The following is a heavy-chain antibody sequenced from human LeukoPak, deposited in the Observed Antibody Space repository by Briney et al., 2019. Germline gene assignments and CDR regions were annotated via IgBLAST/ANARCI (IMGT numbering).Heavy chain of an antibody. CDR3: AKASSGWYFDLDY. J-gene: IGHJ4*02. D-gene: IGHD6-19*01. Sequence: GGSLRLSCAASGFTFSSYSMNWVRQAPGKGLEWVSSISSSSSYIYYADSVKGRFTISRDNAKNSLYLQMNTLRAEDTAVYYCAKASSGWYFDLDYWGQGTLVTVSS. V-gene: IGHV3-21*04. CDR1: GFTFSSYS. CDR2: ISSSSSYI.